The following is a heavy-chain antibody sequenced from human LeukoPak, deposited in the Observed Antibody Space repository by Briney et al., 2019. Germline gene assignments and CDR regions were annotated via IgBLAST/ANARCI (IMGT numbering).Heavy chain of an antibody. V-gene: IGHV3-23*01. CDR2: LSDTGDSR. CDR1: GFILSKHP. D-gene: IGHD2-8*01. J-gene: IGHJ4*02. Sequence: GSLRLSCAASGFILSKHPMYWVRQAPGKGLEWVSSLSDTGDSRHYADSVKGRFTISRDSARSALYLQMNSLRAEDTAVYYCAKGDCASGSCYFDDWGQGSQVTVSS. CDR3: AKGDCASGSCYFDD.